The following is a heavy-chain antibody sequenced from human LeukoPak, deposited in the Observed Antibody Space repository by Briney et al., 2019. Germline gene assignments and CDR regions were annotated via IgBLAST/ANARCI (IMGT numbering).Heavy chain of an antibody. CDR2: NGCSGSRR. J-gene: IGHJ1*01. Sequence: GGSLRLSCAASGFTFSSYAMSWVPQTPGKGLGWVLANGCSGSRRNHADSVKGRFPIPKDNSRNTLDLQMNRLRAEDPAVYYFARAYAVSGDYAAYWGEGS. CDR1: GFTFSSYA. CDR3: ARAYAVSGDYAAY. V-gene: IGHV3-23*01. D-gene: IGHD4-17*01.